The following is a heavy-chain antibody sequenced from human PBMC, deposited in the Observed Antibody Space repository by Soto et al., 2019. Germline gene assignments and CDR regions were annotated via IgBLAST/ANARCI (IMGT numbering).Heavy chain of an antibody. V-gene: IGHV3-30*04. D-gene: IGHD3-10*01. Sequence: GSLRLSCAASGFSFSHYAMHWVRQPPGKGLEWVALISYDGENQYFTDSVRGRFTISRDNSKTAVYLEMNDLRLDDTATYYCVSPHSESSNAFELWGQGTLVTVS. J-gene: IGHJ5*02. CDR3: VSPHSESSNAFEL. CDR2: ISYDGENQ. CDR1: GFSFSHYA.